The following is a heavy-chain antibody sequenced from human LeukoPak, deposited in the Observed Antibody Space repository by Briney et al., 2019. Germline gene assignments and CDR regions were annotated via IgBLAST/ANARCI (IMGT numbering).Heavy chain of an antibody. CDR2: ISAYNGNT. CDR3: ARDESRKDIVVVPAFDI. D-gene: IGHD2-2*01. V-gene: IGHV1-18*04. J-gene: IGHJ3*02. CDR1: GYTFTSYG. Sequence: GASVKVSCKASGYTFTSYGISWVRQAPGQGLEWMGWISAYNGNTNYAQKLQGRVTMTTDTSTSTAYMELRSLRSDDTAVYYCARDESRKDIVVVPAFDIWGQGTMVTVSS.